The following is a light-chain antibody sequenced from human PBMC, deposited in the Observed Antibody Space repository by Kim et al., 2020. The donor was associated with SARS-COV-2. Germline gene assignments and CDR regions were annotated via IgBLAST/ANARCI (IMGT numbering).Light chain of an antibody. CDR2: GAS. CDR1: RSVSSSY. Sequence: SPGKSATLSCRASRSVSSSYLAWYQQKPGQAPRLLIYGASSRATGIPDRFSGSGSGTDFTLTISRLEPEDVAVYYCQQYGSSSWTFGQGTKVDIK. V-gene: IGKV3-20*01. CDR3: QQYGSSSWT. J-gene: IGKJ1*01.